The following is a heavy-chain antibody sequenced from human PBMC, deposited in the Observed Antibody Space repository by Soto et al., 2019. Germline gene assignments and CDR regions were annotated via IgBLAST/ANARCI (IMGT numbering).Heavy chain of an antibody. CDR1: GDSFSSYY. CDR3: ARWMNIVAAARYWYFDL. D-gene: IGHD5-12*01. CDR2: IYYSGST. Sequence: NPSETLSLTCNVSGDSFSSYYWGWIRQPPGKGLEWIGSIYYSGSTYYNPSLKSRVTISVDASKNQFSLELSSVTAADTAVYYCARWMNIVAAARYWYFDLWGRGTLVTVSS. J-gene: IGHJ2*01. V-gene: IGHV4-39*01.